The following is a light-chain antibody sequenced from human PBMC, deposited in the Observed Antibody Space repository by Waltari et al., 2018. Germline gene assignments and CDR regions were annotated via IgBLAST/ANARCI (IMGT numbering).Light chain of an antibody. J-gene: IGLJ3*02. Sequence: QSVLTQPPSASGTPGQRVTIPCSGSNSNIGSNPVSLYQQFPGTAPKLVIYKNDQRPSGVPDRFSASKSGTAASLAISGLRSEDEADYYCAAWDDSPIGQVFGGGTKVTVL. V-gene: IGLV1-47*01. CDR3: AAWDDSPIGQV. CDR2: KND. CDR1: NSNIGSNP.